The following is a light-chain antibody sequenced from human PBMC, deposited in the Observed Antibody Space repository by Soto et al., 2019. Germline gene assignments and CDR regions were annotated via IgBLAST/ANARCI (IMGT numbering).Light chain of an antibody. CDR2: DVT. J-gene: IGLJ1*01. CDR1: RGDVGGYDY. Sequence: QPVLTQPRSVSGSPGQSVTMSCTGTRGDVGGYDYVSWYQQHPGKAPKLMIFDVTKRPSGVPDRFSGSKSGNTASLTISGLQAEDEADYYCCSYAGSYTFYVFGTGTKLTVL. CDR3: CSYAGSYTFYV. V-gene: IGLV2-11*01.